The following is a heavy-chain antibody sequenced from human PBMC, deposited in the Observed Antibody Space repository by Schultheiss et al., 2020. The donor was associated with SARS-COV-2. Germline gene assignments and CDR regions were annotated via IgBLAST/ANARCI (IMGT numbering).Heavy chain of an antibody. D-gene: IGHD1-26*01. J-gene: IGHJ6*03. V-gene: IGHV4-39*07. CDR3: ARGRLGATGWYMDV. CDR1: GGSISSSSYY. CDR2: IYYSGST. Sequence: SETLSLTCTVSGGSISSSSYYWGWIRQPPGKGLEWIGYIYYSGSTYYNPSLKSRVTISVDTSKNQFSLKLSSVTAADTAVYYCARGRLGATGWYMDVWGKGTTVTVSS.